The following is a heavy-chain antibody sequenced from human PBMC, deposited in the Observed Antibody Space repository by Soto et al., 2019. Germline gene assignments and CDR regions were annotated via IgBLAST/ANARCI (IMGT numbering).Heavy chain of an antibody. J-gene: IGHJ5*02. CDR1: GFSLRSSA. V-gene: IGHV3-23*01. CDR2: IRGTEYTT. CDR3: AKPAVWRSEHVSS. D-gene: IGHD3-16*01. Sequence: ESLRPSCAAYGFSLRSSATSWVSQAAGQRLEWVSAIRGTEYTTFYAESVQRRFTLSRDESMYTLSLQMTSLRAEDTVVYYCAKPAVWRSEHVSSWGQGTRVTVSS.